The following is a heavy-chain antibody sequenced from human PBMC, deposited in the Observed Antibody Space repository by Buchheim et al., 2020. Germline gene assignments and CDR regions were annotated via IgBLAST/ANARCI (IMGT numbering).Heavy chain of an antibody. CDR2: ISSSSSYT. V-gene: IGHV3-11*05. Sequence: QVQLVESGGGLVKPGGSLRLSCAASGFTFSDYYMSWIRQAPGKGLEWVSYISSSSSYTNYADSGKGRFTISRDNAKNSLYLQMNSLRAEDTAVYYCASQYCSSTSCRPPFFDYWGQGTL. CDR3: ASQYCSSTSCRPPFFDY. J-gene: IGHJ4*02. D-gene: IGHD2-2*01. CDR1: GFTFSDYY.